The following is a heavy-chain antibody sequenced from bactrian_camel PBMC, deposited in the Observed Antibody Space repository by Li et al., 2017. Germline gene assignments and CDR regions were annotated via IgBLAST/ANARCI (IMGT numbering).Heavy chain of an antibody. J-gene: IGHJ4*01. CDR1: RFLFDDPA. CDR3: AADEYNLGLARSYTY. D-gene: IGHD5*01. V-gene: IGHV3S66*01. Sequence: DVQLVESGGGSVQAGGSLRLSCTSPRFLFDDPAVGWYRQAPGNECELVSFIRSDGHTHYADSVKGRFTIPQDTAKNSVYQQMNSLKPEDTAMYYCAADEYNLGLARSYTYWGQGTQVTV. CDR2: IRSDGHT.